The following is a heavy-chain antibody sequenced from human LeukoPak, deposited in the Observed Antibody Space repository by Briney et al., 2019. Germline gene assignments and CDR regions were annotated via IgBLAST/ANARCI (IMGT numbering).Heavy chain of an antibody. J-gene: IGHJ4*02. D-gene: IGHD1-1*01. V-gene: IGHV3-33*01. CDR3: ARDRVNWNDVGGLFDY. CDR2: IWYDGSNK. Sequence: PGRSLRLSCAASGFTFSSYGMHWVRQAPGKGLEWVAVIWYDGSNKYFADSVKGRFTISRDNSKNTLYLQMNSLRAEDTAVYYCARDRVNWNDVGGLFDYWGQGTPVTVSS. CDR1: GFTFSSYG.